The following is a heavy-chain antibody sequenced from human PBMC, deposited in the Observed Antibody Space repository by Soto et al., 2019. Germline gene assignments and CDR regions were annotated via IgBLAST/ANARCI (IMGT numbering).Heavy chain of an antibody. CDR2: IIPIFGTA. D-gene: IGHD3-10*01. Sequence: SVKVSCKAPGGIFSSCAISWVRQAPGQGLEWMGGIIPIFGTANYAQKFQGRVTITADESTSTAYMELSSLRSEDTAVYYCARDEEITIVRGVTTYYYGMDVWG. CDR3: ARDEEITIVRGVTTYYYGMDV. J-gene: IGHJ6*02. CDR1: GGIFSSCA. V-gene: IGHV1-69*13.